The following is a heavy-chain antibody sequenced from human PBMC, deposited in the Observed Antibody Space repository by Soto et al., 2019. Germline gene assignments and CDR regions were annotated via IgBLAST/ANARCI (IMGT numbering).Heavy chain of an antibody. J-gene: IGHJ4*02. CDR3: AKQPVPTRLFQFDY. Sequence: EVQLLESGGGLIQPGWSLRLSSAASGFAFSSCAMAWVRQAPGKCLEWVSTVSGSGTTTYYADSVRGRVTLSRDNSNHTLHLQLSSLRAEDTAVHYSAKQPVPTRLFQFDYWGQGNLVTVSS. CDR2: VSGSGTTT. D-gene: IGHD3-22*01. CDR1: GFAFSSCA. V-gene: IGHV3-23*01.